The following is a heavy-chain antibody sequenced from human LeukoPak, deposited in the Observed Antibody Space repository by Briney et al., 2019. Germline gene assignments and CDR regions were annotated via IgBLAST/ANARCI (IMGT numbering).Heavy chain of an antibody. V-gene: IGHV1-18*01. CDR3: ARDIGVSNFDY. D-gene: IGHD5/OR15-5a*01. CDR2: ISANNGDT. CDR1: GYTFSSYG. Sequence: ASVKVSCKASGYTFSSYGISWVRQAPGQGLEWMGWISANNGDTDYAQKFQGRVIMTTDTSTTTAYMEVRSLRSDDTAVYYCARDIGVSNFDYWGQGTLVTVSS. J-gene: IGHJ4*02.